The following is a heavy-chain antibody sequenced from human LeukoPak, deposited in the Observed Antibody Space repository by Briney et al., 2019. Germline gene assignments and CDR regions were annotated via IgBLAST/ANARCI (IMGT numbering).Heavy chain of an antibody. CDR1: GFTFSSYE. CDR2: ISSSGSTI. V-gene: IGHV3-48*03. D-gene: IGHD2-8*01. Sequence: GGSLRLSCAASGFTFSSYEMNWVRQAPGKGLEWVSYISSSGSTIYYADSVKGRFTISRDNAKNSLYLQMNSLRAEDTAVYYCAVNPTKYYYYGMDVWGQGTTVTVSS. J-gene: IGHJ6*02. CDR3: AVNPTKYYYYGMDV.